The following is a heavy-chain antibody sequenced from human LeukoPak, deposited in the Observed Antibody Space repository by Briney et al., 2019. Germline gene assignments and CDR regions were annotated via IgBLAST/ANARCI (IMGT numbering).Heavy chain of an antibody. D-gene: IGHD3-22*01. CDR3: ARVRWYYDSSGYYSIKPFDY. CDR1: GYTFTGYY. Sequence: ASVKVSCKASGYTFTGYYMHWVRQAPGQGLEWMGWINPNSGGTSYAQKFQGRVTMTRDTSISTAYMELSRLRSDDTAVYYCARVRWYYDSSGYYSIKPFDYWGQGTLVTVSS. V-gene: IGHV1-2*02. CDR2: INPNSGGT. J-gene: IGHJ4*02.